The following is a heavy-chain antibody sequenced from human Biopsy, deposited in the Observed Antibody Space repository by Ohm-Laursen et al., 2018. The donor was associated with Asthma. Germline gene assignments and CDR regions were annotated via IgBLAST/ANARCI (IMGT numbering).Heavy chain of an antibody. CDR3: ARAQDYYDSRGYYRSFDY. CDR1: YGSITSGGYY. D-gene: IGHD3-22*01. Sequence: TLSLTCTVSYGSITSGGYYWTWIRQPPGKGLEWIGFICYSGSTYYNPSLKSRVSISIDTSKNQFSLKLSSVTAADTAVYYCARAQDYYDSRGYYRSFDYWGQGTLVTVSS. J-gene: IGHJ4*02. CDR2: ICYSGST. V-gene: IGHV4-31*03.